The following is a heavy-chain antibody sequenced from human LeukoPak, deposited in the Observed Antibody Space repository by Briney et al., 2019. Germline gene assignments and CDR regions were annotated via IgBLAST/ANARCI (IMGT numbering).Heavy chain of an antibody. D-gene: IGHD2-8*02. J-gene: IGHJ4*02. V-gene: IGHV1-18*01. CDR1: GYTFTSYD. CDR2: ISGYNGNT. CDR3: ARGTDLFDY. Sequence: GASVKVSCKASGYTFTSYDISWVRQAPGLGLEWMGWISGYNGNTNYAQKLQGRVTMTTNTSTSTAYMELRSLSSDDTAVYYCARGTDLFDYWGQGTLVTVSS.